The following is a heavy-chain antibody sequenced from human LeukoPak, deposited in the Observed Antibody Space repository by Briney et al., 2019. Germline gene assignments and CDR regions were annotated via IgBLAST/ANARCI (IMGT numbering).Heavy chain of an antibody. Sequence: GGSLRLSCAASGFTFSSYAMNWVRRAPGKGLEWVSAISGSGTNTDYADSVKGRFTISRDNSKNTLYLQMNSLRAEDTAVYYCAKASGAIFGVAGYFDYWGQGTLVTVSS. CDR2: ISGSGTNT. V-gene: IGHV3-23*01. CDR1: GFTFSSYA. D-gene: IGHD3-3*02. CDR3: AKASGAIFGVAGYFDY. J-gene: IGHJ4*02.